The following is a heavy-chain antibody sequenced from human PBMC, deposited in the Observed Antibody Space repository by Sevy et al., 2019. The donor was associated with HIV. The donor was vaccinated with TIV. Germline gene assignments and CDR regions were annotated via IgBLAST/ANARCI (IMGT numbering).Heavy chain of an antibody. V-gene: IGHV3-33*01. CDR2: IWYDGTNK. J-gene: IGHJ4*02. CDR3: AREDIRVAGIGYYFHS. Sequence: GGSLRLSCAASGFSISGYGMHWVRQAPGKGLEWVAVIWYDGTNKEYADSVKGRFTISRDNSKNTLYLQMNSRRAEDTAVYYCAREDIRVAGIGYYFHSWGQGTLVTVSS. D-gene: IGHD6-19*01. CDR1: GFSISGYG.